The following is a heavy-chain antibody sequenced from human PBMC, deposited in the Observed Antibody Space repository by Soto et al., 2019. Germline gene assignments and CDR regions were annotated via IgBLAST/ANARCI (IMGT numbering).Heavy chain of an antibody. V-gene: IGHV5-51*01. Sequence: GESLKISCKGSGYSFTSYWIGWVRQMPGKGLEWMGIIYPGDSDTRYSPSFQGQVTNSTDKSISTAYLQWSSLKASDTAMYYCARQFGIAAAGTGWFDPWGQGTLVTVSS. CDR1: GYSFTSYW. CDR2: IYPGDSDT. D-gene: IGHD6-13*01. J-gene: IGHJ5*02. CDR3: ARQFGIAAAGTGWFDP.